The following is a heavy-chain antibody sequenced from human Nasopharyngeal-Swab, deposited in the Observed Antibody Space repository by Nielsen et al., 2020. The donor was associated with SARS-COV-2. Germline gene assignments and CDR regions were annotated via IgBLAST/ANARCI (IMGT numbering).Heavy chain of an antibody. CDR3: ARARYYDSSGYGGYYYYGMDV. J-gene: IGHJ6*02. D-gene: IGHD3-22*01. CDR2: INHSGST. Sequence: SETLSLTCAVYGGSFSGYYWSWIRQPPGKGLEWIGEINHSGSTNYNPSLKSRVTISVDTSKNQFPLKLSSVTAADTAVYYCARARYYDSSGYGGYYYYGMDVWGQGTTVTVSS. V-gene: IGHV4-34*01. CDR1: GGSFSGYY.